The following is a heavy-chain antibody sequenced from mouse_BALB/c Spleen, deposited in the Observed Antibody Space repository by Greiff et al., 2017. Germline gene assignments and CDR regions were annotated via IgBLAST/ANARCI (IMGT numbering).Heavy chain of an antibody. CDR2: IWSGGST. D-gene: IGHD1-1*01. V-gene: IGHV2-2*02. CDR1: GFSLTSYG. CDR3: ARNCYGSSFYAMDY. Sequence: VKLMESGPGLVQPSQSLSITCTVSGFSLTSYGVHWVRQSPGKGLEWLGVIWSGGSTDYNAAFISRLSISKDNSKSQVFFKMNSLQANDTAIYYCARNCYGSSFYAMDYWGQGTSVTVSS. J-gene: IGHJ4*01.